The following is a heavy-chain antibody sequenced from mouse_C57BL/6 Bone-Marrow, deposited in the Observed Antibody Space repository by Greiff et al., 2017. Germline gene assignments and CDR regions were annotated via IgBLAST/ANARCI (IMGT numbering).Heavy chain of an antibody. V-gene: IGHV2-6-1*01. CDR2: IWSDGSK. CDR1: GFSLTSYG. J-gene: IGHJ1*03. CDR3: ARQCSSYGYFDV. D-gene: IGHD1-1*01. Sequence: VKLEESGPGLVAPSQSLSITCTVSGFSLTSYGVHWVRQPPGKGLEWLVVIWSDGSKTYNSALNSRLSISKDNSKSQVFLKMNSLQTDDTAMYYCARQCSSYGYFDVWGTGTTVTVSS.